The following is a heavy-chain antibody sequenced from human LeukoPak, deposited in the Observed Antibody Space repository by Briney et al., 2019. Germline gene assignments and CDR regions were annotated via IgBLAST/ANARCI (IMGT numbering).Heavy chain of an antibody. CDR3: ARTSSPYYDFWSGYLDLDY. Sequence: GGSLRLSCAASGFTFSDYYMSWIRQAPGKGLEWVSYISSSGSTIYYADSVKGRFTISRDNAKNSLYLQMNSLRAEDTAVYYCARTSSPYYDFWSGYLDLDYWGQGTLVTVSS. CDR1: GFTFSDYY. V-gene: IGHV3-11*01. J-gene: IGHJ4*02. D-gene: IGHD3-3*01. CDR2: ISSSGSTI.